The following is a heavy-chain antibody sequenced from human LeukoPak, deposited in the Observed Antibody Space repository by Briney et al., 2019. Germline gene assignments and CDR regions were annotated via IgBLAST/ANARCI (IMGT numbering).Heavy chain of an antibody. V-gene: IGHV4-34*01. D-gene: IGHD4-17*01. J-gene: IGHJ4*02. CDR1: GGSFSGYY. CDR2: INHSGST. CDR3: ARGGLNGDYVMDY. Sequence: SETLSLTCAVYGGSFSGYYWSWIRQPPGKGLEWIGEINHSGSTNYNPSLKSRATISVDTSKNQFSLKLSSVTAADTAVYYCARGGLNGDYVMDYWGQGTLVTVSS.